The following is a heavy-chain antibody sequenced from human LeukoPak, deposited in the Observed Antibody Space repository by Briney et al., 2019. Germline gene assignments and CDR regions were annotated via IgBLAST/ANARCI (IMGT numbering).Heavy chain of an antibody. Sequence: GGSLRLSCAGSGFTFSSYSMNWVRQSPGKGLEGGSSITSSSSYIYYADSVKGRFTISRDNAKKSVYLQMTSLSAEDTAVYYCARGSTYSSGWYTGFDYWGQGTLVTVSS. D-gene: IGHD6-19*01. J-gene: IGHJ4*02. V-gene: IGHV3-21*01. CDR2: ITSSSSYI. CDR3: ARGSTYSSGWYTGFDY. CDR1: GFTFSSYS.